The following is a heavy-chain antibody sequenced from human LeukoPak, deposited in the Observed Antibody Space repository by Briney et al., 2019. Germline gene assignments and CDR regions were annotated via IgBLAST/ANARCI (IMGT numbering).Heavy chain of an antibody. CDR2: IYHSGST. Sequence: SETLSLTCAVSGYSISSGYYWGWIRQPPGKGLEWIGSIYHSGSTYYNPSLKSRVTISVDTSKNQFSLKLSSVTAADTAVYYCARFLCYDFWSGYYFGPPDAFDIWGQGTMVTVSS. J-gene: IGHJ3*02. D-gene: IGHD3-3*01. CDR3: ARFLCYDFWSGYYFGPPDAFDI. CDR1: GYSISSGYY. V-gene: IGHV4-38-2*01.